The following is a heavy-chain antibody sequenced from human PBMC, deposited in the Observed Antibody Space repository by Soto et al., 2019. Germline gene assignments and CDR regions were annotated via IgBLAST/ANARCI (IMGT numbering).Heavy chain of an antibody. Sequence: QVPVQQCGAGLLKPSETLSLTCAVYGGSFSENHWSWIRQPPGKGLEWIGEIQNTGGTNYSPSLKSRVTISVDRSKNQLSLSLTSVSAADTAVYYCARSRNLDVWGQGTTVIVSS. J-gene: IGHJ6*02. CDR2: IQNTGGT. V-gene: IGHV4-34*01. CDR1: GGSFSENH. CDR3: ARSRNLDV. D-gene: IGHD1-1*01.